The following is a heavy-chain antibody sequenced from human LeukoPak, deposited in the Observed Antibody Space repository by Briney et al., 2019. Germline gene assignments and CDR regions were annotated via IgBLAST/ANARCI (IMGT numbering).Heavy chain of an antibody. J-gene: IGHJ4*02. CDR3: ATDYGGNHH. V-gene: IGHV3-53*01. CDR2: IYSGGSK. Sequence: PGGSLRLSSAAPGFTVNSKYMSWGRQAPGQGLKWVSGIYSGGSKYYADSVKGRFTISRDNSTNQLYLQMNSLRAEDTAVYYCATDYGGNHHWGQGTLVTVSS. CDR1: GFTVNSKY. D-gene: IGHD4-23*01.